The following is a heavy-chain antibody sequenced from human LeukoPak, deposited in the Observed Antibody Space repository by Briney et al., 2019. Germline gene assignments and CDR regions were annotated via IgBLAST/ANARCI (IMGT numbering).Heavy chain of an antibody. CDR3: ARDLGYGGNAPSYYYGMDV. J-gene: IGHJ6*02. D-gene: IGHD4-23*01. CDR2: ISYDGSNK. CDR1: GFTFSSYA. V-gene: IGHV3-30-3*01. Sequence: GGSLRLSCAASGFTFSSYAMHWVRQAPGKGLEWVAVISYDGSNKYYADSVKGRFTISRGNSKNTLYLQMNSLRAEDTAVYYCARDLGYGGNAPSYYYGMDVWGQGTTVTVSS.